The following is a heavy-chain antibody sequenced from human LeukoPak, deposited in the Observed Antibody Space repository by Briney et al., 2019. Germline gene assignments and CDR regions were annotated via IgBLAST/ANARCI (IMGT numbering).Heavy chain of an antibody. V-gene: IGHV4-59*01. CDR3: ERVRGDYDRSVDDC. CDR2: IYYSGST. Sequence: GGPPGMGKKRIGYIYYSGSTTYNPAFKSRITISEDTSKNQISLKLSSRTAADTAVSDCERVRGDYDRSVDDCWEQRPVVIVSS. D-gene: IGHD3-9*01. J-gene: IGHJ4*02.